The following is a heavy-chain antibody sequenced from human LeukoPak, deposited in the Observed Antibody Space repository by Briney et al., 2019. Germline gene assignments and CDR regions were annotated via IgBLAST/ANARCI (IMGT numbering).Heavy chain of an antibody. J-gene: IGHJ4*02. CDR1: GVSISSSSYY. Sequence: SSETLSLTCTVSGVSISSSSYYWGWIRQPPGKGLEWIGSIYYSGSTYYNPSLKSRVTISVDTSKNQFSLKLSSVTAADTAVYYCARIAVAGTIGWGQGTLVTVSS. V-gene: IGHV4-39*07. CDR3: ARIAVAGTIG. CDR2: IYYSGST. D-gene: IGHD6-19*01.